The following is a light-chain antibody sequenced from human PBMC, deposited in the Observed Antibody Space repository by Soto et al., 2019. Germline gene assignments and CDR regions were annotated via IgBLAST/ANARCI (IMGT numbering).Light chain of an antibody. CDR1: QSIVIY. V-gene: IGKV1-39*01. CDR2: AAS. J-gene: IGKJ1*01. Sequence: DIQMTQSPSSLSASAGDRVTITCRASQSIVIYLNWYQQKPGKAPNLLIYAASSLQSGVPSRFSGSGSGTDFTLTISSLQPEDFATYYCQQSYDTVWTFGQGTKVEIK. CDR3: QQSYDTVWT.